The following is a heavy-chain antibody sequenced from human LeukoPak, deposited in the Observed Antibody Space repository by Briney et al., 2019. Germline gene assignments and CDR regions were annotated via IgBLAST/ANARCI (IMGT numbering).Heavy chain of an antibody. CDR2: MNPNSGNT. J-gene: IGHJ4*02. CDR3: ARGYYYDSSGYPFDY. V-gene: IGHV1-8*02. CDR1: GYTFTGYY. Sequence: ASVKVSCKASGYTFTGYYMHWVRQAPGQGLEWMGWMNPNSGNTGYAQKFQGRVTMTRNTSISTAYMELSSLRSEDTAVCYCARGYYYDSSGYPFDYWGQGTLVTVSS. D-gene: IGHD3-22*01.